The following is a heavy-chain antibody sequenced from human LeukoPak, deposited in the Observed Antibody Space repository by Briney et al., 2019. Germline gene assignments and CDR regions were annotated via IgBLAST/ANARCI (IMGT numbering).Heavy chain of an antibody. J-gene: IGHJ4*02. V-gene: IGHV3-53*01. CDR3: AKWGCSGGSCYPFDY. CDR1: GLTVSSNS. CDR2: IYSGGST. Sequence: GGSLRLSCAASGLTVSSNSMSWVRQAPGKGLEWVSFIYSGGSTYYADSVKGRFTISRDNSKNTLYLQMNSLRAEDTAVYYCAKWGCSGGSCYPFDYWGQGTLVTVSS. D-gene: IGHD2-15*01.